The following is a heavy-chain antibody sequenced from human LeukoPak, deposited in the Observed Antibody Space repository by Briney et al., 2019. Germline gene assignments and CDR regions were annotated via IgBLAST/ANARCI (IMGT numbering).Heavy chain of an antibody. CDR2: IYNGNT. J-gene: IGHJ5*01. Sequence: GAPVKVSCKASGYSFTKFGISWVRQAPGRGLEWVGWIYNGNTKYTQSLQGRVTMTTDTSTSTAYMELRGVIADDTCVYYCARGSSGTEGFDSWGQGTLVTVSS. CDR3: ARGSSGTEGFDS. V-gene: IGHV1-18*01. CDR1: GYSFTKFG. D-gene: IGHD6-19*01.